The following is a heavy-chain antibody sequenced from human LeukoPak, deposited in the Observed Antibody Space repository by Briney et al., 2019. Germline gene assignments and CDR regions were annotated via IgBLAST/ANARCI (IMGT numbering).Heavy chain of an antibody. CDR2: IGTAGDT. CDR1: GFTFSSYD. D-gene: IGHD6-19*01. CDR3: ARDKSGNSGWYSYFDY. V-gene: IGHV3-13*01. J-gene: IGHJ4*02. Sequence: GGSLRLSCAASGFTFSSYDMHWVRQATGKGLEWVSAIGTAGDTYYPGSVKGRFTISRENAKNSLYLQMNSLRAGDTAVYYCARDKSGNSGWYSYFDYWGQGTLVTVSS.